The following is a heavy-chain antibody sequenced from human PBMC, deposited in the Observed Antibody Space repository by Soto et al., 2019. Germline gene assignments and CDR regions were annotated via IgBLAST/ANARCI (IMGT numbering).Heavy chain of an antibody. J-gene: IGHJ5*02. CDR1: GGSISSYY. D-gene: IGHD4-17*01. CDR2: IYYSGST. CDR3: ARASTTVVTDWFDP. Sequence: SETLSLTCTVSGGSISSYYWTWIRQPPGKGLEWIGYIYYSGSTNYNPSLKSRVTISVDTSKNQFSLKPRSVTAADTAVYYCARASTTVVTDWFDPWGQGTLVTVSS. V-gene: IGHV4-59*01.